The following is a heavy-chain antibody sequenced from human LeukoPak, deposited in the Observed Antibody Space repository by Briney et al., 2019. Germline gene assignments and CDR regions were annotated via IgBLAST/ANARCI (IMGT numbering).Heavy chain of an antibody. CDR2: ISGSGGST. V-gene: IGHV3-23*01. CDR1: GFTVSSYA. D-gene: IGHD3-9*01. Sequence: GGSLRLSCAASGFTVSSYAMSWVRQAPGKGLEWVSAISGSGGSTYYADSVKGRFTISRDNSKNTLYLQMNSLRAEDTAVYYCAKGYFDWLLLFDYWGQGTLVTVSS. CDR3: AKGYFDWLLLFDY. J-gene: IGHJ4*02.